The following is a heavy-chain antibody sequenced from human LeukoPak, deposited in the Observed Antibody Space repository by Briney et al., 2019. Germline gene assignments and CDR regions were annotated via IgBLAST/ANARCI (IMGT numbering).Heavy chain of an antibody. CDR2: ISESSTYI. J-gene: IGHJ4*02. CDR3: VRENHGSFDY. Sequence: GGSLRLSCAASGFSFSSYYVNWVRQAPGKGLGWVSCISESSTYIFYADSVRGRFAISRDNAKNSLYLQMNSLRADDTAVYYCVRENHGSFDYWGQGSLVTVSS. D-gene: IGHD1-14*01. V-gene: IGHV3-21*01. CDR1: GFSFSSYY.